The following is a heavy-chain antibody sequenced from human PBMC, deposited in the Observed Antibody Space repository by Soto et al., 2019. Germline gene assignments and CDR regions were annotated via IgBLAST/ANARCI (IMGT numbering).Heavy chain of an antibody. Sequence: QLQLQESGPGLVKPSETLSLTCTVSGGSISSNSYYWGWIRQPPGKGLEWIGSIYYSGSTYYNPSLKSRVTISVDTSKNQFSLKLSSVTAADTAVYYCARRGSSSGYGYWGQGTLVTVSS. V-gene: IGHV4-39*01. CDR3: ARRGSSSGYGY. D-gene: IGHD6-13*01. CDR2: IYYSGST. CDR1: GGSISSNSYY. J-gene: IGHJ4*02.